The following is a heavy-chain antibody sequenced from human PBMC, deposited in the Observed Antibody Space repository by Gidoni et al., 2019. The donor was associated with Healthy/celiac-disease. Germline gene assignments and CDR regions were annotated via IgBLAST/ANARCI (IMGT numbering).Heavy chain of an antibody. V-gene: IGHV3-30-3*01. CDR2: ISYDGSNK. CDR3: ARTGGGGGMDV. J-gene: IGHJ6*02. Sequence: QVRLVESGGGVVQPGRSLRLSCAAPGFPFSSYAMHWVRQAPGKGLEWVAVISYDGSNKYYADSVKGRFTISRDNSKNTLYLQMNSLRAEDTAVYYCARTGGGGGMDVWGQGTTVTVSS. D-gene: IGHD3-16*01. CDR1: GFPFSSYA.